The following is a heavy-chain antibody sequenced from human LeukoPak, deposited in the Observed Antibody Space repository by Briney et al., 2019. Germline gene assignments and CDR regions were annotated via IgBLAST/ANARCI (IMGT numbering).Heavy chain of an antibody. CDR2: INPNSGGT. J-gene: IGHJ4*02. D-gene: IGHD1-1*01. V-gene: IGHV1-2*02. CDR1: GYTFTGYY. CDR3: AREIPWNDVSRSLEPDY. Sequence: ASVKVSCKASGYTFTGYYMHWVRQAPGQGLEWMGWINPNSGGTNYAQKFQGRVTMTRDTSISTAYMELSSLRSEDTAVYYCAREIPWNDVSRSLEPDYWGQGTLVTVSS.